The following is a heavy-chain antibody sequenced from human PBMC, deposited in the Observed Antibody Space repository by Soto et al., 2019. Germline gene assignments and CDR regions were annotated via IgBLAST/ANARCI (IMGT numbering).Heavy chain of an antibody. CDR1: GGSVSSGGYS. V-gene: IGHV4-30-2*01. J-gene: IGHJ4*02. CDR3: ARGGVDYYDSSGYYFSPYYFDY. D-gene: IGHD3-22*01. CDR2: IYHSGST. Sequence: SETLSLTCAVSGGSVSSGGYSWSWIRQPPGKGLEWIGYIYHSGSTYYNPSLKSRVTISVDRSKNQFSLKLSSVTAADTAVYYCARGGVDYYDSSGYYFSPYYFDYWGQGTLVTVSS.